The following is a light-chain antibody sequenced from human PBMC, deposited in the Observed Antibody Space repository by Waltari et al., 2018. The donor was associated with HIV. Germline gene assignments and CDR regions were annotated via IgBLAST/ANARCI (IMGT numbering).Light chain of an antibody. J-gene: IGLJ3*02. CDR3: AAWDDRLSVV. V-gene: IGLV1-44*01. Sequence: QSVLTQPPSASGTPGQRVTISFSGRSSRIDINTVSWNQQRPGTAPKLLIYNNNQRPSGVPDRFSGSKSGTSASLAISGLQSEDEADYFCAAWDDRLSVVFGGGTKLTVL. CDR2: NNN. CDR1: SSRIDINT.